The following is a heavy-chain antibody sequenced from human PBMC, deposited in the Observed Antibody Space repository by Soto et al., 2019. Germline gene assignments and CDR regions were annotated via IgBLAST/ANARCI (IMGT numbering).Heavy chain of an antibody. CDR2: ISYDGSNK. J-gene: IGHJ4*02. D-gene: IGHD3-22*01. V-gene: IGHV3-30-3*01. CDR3: ARTRNYYDSSGFDY. Sequence: HPGGSLRLSCAASGFTFSSYAMHWVRQAPGKGLEWVAVISYDGSNKYYADSVKGRFTISRDNSKNTLYLQMNSLRAEDTAVYYCARTRNYYDSSGFDYWGQGTLVTVSS. CDR1: GFTFSSYA.